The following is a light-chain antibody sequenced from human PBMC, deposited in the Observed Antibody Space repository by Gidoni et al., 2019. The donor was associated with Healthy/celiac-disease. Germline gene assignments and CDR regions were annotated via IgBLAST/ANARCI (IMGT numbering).Light chain of an antibody. Sequence: SYELTQPPSVSVSPGQTASITCSGDKLGDKYACWYQQKPGQSPVLVIYQDSKRPSGIPERFSGSNSGNTATLTISGTQAMDEADDYWQAWDSSTAVFGGGTKLTVL. CDR1: KLGDKY. V-gene: IGLV3-1*01. CDR2: QDS. CDR3: QAWDSSTAV. J-gene: IGLJ2*01.